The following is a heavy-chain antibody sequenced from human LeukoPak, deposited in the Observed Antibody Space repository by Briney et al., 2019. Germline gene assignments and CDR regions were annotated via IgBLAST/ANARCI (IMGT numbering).Heavy chain of an antibody. CDR3: ARSIRNWYFDL. J-gene: IGHJ2*01. Sequence: SETLSLTCTVSGGSISSYYWSWLRQPAGKGLEWIGHMYISGSTNYNPSLKSRVTMSVDTSKNQFSLKLSSVTAADTAVHFCARSIRNWYFDLWGRGTLVTVSS. CDR2: MYISGST. CDR1: GGSISSYY. D-gene: IGHD5-12*01. V-gene: IGHV4-4*07.